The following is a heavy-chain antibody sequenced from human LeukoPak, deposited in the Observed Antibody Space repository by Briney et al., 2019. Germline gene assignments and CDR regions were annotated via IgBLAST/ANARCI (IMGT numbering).Heavy chain of an antibody. V-gene: IGHV3-7*01. J-gene: IGHJ4*02. D-gene: IGHD5-18*01. Sequence: GGSLRLSCAVSGLTFSSSWMDWVRQAPGRGLEWVASINPDGNKKYSADSVKGRFTISRDNAENSLYLQMNSLRVEDTAFYYCARDLAYSRLDYWGQGMLVTVSS. CDR1: GLTFSSSW. CDR3: ARDLAYSRLDY. CDR2: INPDGNKK.